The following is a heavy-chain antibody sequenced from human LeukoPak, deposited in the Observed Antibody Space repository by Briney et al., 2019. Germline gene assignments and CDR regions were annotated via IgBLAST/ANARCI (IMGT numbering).Heavy chain of an antibody. CDR2: INHSGST. J-gene: IGHJ6*03. CDR3: ARVKDPGGYYYYYYMDI. Sequence: SETLSLTCAVYGGSFSGHYWTWIRQPPGKGLEGIGEINHSGSTNYNPSLKSRVTISVDTSKNQFSLKVSSVTAADRAVYYCARVKDPGGYYYYYYMDIWGKGNTVTVSS. V-gene: IGHV4-34*01. CDR1: GGSFSGHY. D-gene: IGHD3-16*01.